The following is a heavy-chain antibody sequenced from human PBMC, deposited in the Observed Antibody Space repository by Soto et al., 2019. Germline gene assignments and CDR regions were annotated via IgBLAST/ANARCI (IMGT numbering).Heavy chain of an antibody. V-gene: IGHV3-9*01. CDR1: GFTFDDYA. CDR2: ISWNSGSI. J-gene: IGHJ3*02. D-gene: IGHD3-3*01. CDR3: AKDRALEWLLSGAFDI. Sequence: GGSLRLSCAASGFTFDDYAMHWVRQAPGKGLEWVSGISWNSGSIGYADSVKGRFTISRDNAKNSLYLQMNSLRAEDTALYYCAKDRALEWLLSGAFDIWGQGTMVTVSS.